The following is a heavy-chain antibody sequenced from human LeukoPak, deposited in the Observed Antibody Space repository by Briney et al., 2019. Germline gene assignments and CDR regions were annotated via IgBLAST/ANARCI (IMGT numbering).Heavy chain of an antibody. D-gene: IGHD2-15*01. CDR3: ARESYCSGGSCYEEGAFDI. Sequence: SETLSLTCTVSGGSISSYYWSWIRQPPGKGLEWIGYIYYSGSTNYNPSLKSRVTISVDTSKNQFSLKLSSVTAADTAVYYCARESYCSGGSCYEEGAFDIWGQGTVVTVSS. V-gene: IGHV4-59*01. CDR1: GGSISSYY. CDR2: IYYSGST. J-gene: IGHJ3*02.